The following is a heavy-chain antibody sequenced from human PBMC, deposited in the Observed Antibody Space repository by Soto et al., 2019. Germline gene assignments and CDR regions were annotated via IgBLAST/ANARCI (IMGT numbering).Heavy chain of an antibody. Sequence: SETLSLTCTVSGGSISSGAYFWGWIRQPPGKGLEWIGIIDHSGTAFYNPSLKSGLTITVDTTRNQFFLTVTSVIAADTAVYYCARQSGAGTAYDFFDYWGQGTLVTVSS. J-gene: IGHJ4*02. CDR3: ARQSGAGTAYDFFDY. V-gene: IGHV4-39*01. CDR1: GGSISSGAYF. CDR2: IDHSGTA. D-gene: IGHD3-10*01.